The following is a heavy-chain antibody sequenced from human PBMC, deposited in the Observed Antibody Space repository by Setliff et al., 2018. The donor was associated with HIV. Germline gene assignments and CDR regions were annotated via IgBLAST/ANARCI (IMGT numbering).Heavy chain of an antibody. CDR2: ISSSSSYI. V-gene: IGHV3-21*01. J-gene: IGHJ4*02. CDR3: ARVTRSSWYYFDY. CDR1: GFTFSSYS. Sequence: PGGSLRLSCAASGFTFSSYSMNWVRQAPGKGLEWVSSISSSSSYISYADSVKGRFTISRDNAKNSLYLQMNSLRAEDRAVYYCARVTRSSWYYFDYWGQGTLVTVSS. D-gene: IGHD6-13*01.